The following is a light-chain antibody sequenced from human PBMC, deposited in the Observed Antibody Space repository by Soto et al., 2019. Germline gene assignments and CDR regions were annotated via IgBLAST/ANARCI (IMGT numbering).Light chain of an antibody. J-gene: IGKJ1*01. CDR3: QYYGSSPWT. CDR2: IAF. Sequence: EIVLTQSPGTLYLSPGDRGTLSCRASQSVSSNYLASYQQKPGQAPSHLIYIAFSRATGIPDRVSGSGSGTDFTLTISRRESEDFAVYYCQYYGSSPWTFGQGTKVEIK. CDR1: QSVSSNY. V-gene: IGKV3-20*01.